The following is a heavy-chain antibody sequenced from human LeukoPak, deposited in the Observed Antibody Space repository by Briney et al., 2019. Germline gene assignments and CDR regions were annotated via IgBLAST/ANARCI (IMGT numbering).Heavy chain of an antibody. Sequence: GRSLRLSCAASGFTFSSYGMHWVRQAPGKGLEWVAVISYDGSNKYYADSVKGRFTISRDNSKNTLYLQTNSLRAEDTAVYYCAKDTDFAPGYYDSSGYSFDYWGQGTLVTVSS. CDR3: AKDTDFAPGYYDSSGYSFDY. J-gene: IGHJ4*02. V-gene: IGHV3-30*18. CDR2: ISYDGSNK. D-gene: IGHD3-22*01. CDR1: GFTFSSYG.